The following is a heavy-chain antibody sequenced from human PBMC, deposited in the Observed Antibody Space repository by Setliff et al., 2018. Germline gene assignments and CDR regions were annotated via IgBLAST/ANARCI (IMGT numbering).Heavy chain of an antibody. CDR1: GYAFTDNY. J-gene: IGHJ3*01. CDR3: ARSDHLVVDGFDV. V-gene: IGHV1-2*04. D-gene: IGHD3-16*01. Sequence: GASVQVSCKTSGYAFTDNYIHWVRQAPGQGLEWMGWINPKTGGTNLAQKFQGWVSMTRDTSITTAYMELSRLTSDDMAVYFCARSDHLVVDGFDVWGQGTMVTV. CDR2: INPKTGGT.